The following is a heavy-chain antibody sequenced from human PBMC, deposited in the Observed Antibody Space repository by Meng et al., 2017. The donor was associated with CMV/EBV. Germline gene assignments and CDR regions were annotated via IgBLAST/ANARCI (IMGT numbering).Heavy chain of an antibody. J-gene: IGHJ4*02. V-gene: IGHV4-61*01. D-gene: IGHD5-18*01. CDR2: IYYSGST. CDR1: CGSVSSGSYY. CDR3: ARINTAMAHFDY. Sequence: GSCGSVSSGSYYWSWTRQSPGKGLEWIGYIYYSGSTNYNPSLKSRVTISVDTSKNQFSLKLSSVTAADTAVYYCARINTAMAHFDYWGQGTLVTVSS.